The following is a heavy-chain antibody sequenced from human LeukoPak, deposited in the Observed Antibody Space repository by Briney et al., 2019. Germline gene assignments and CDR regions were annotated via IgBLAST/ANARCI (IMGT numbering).Heavy chain of an antibody. Sequence: GGTLRLSCAASGFTFSSYVMSWVRQAPGKGLEWVSAISGSGGSTYYADSVKGRSTISRDNSKNTLYLQMNSLRAEDTAVYYCAKVDMATILYWGQGTLVTVSS. D-gene: IGHD5-24*01. CDR3: AKVDMATILY. CDR1: GFTFSSYV. CDR2: ISGSGGST. V-gene: IGHV3-23*01. J-gene: IGHJ4*02.